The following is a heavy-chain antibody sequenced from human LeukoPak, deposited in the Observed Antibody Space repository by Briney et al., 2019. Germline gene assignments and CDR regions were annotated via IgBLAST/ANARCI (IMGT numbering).Heavy chain of an antibody. CDR2: IYYSGST. CDR1: GGSISSSSYY. D-gene: IGHD3-10*01. Sequence: SETLSLTCTVSGGSISSSSYYWGWIRQPPGKGLEWIGSIYYSGSTYYNPSLKSRVSISVDTPKTNFSLTLSSVTAADTAVYYCARSDGYGLVGIWGQGTMVTVSS. CDR3: ARSDGYGLVGI. V-gene: IGHV4-39*07. J-gene: IGHJ3*02.